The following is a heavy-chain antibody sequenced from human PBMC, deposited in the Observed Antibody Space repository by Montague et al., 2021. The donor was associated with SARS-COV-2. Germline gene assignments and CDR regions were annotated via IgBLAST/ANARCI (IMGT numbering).Heavy chain of an antibody. D-gene: IGHD6-19*01. J-gene: IGHJ6*02. Sequence: SLRLSCAASGFIFSNYAMTWARQAPGKGLEWVSTMSGSGVRRDYADSVKGRFTISRDSSKNTLYLQMNSLRVEDTAVYYCAKDTATIRIAVALMDVWGQGTTVTVSS. CDR1: GFIFSNYA. V-gene: IGHV3-23*01. CDR2: MSGSGVRR. CDR3: AKDTATIRIAVALMDV.